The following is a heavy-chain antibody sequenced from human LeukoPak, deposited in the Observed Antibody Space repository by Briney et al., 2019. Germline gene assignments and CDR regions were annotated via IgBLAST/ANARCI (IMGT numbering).Heavy chain of an antibody. J-gene: IGHJ4*02. Sequence: SETLSLXCAVSGFSNSSGYFWAWIRQSPGKGLEWIGSIFHSGITYYNPSLKSRITISVDTSKNQFSLRLSSVTAADTAVYYCARRISTRRGETCSSTSCYFDYWGQGTLVTVSS. CDR3: ARRISTRRGETCSSTSCYFDY. D-gene: IGHD2-2*01. CDR2: IFHSGIT. V-gene: IGHV4-38-2*01. CDR1: GFSNSSGYF.